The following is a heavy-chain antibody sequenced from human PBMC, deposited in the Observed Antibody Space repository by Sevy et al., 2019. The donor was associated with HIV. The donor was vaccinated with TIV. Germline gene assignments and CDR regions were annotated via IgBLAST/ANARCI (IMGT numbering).Heavy chain of an antibody. V-gene: IGHV3-11*01. D-gene: IGHD1-20*01. CDR3: ARAITGTTHYFDY. J-gene: IGHJ4*02. CDR2: ISSSGSTI. Sequence: GGSLRLSCAASGFTFSDYYISWIRQAPGKGLEWVSYISSSGSTIYYADSVKGRFTISRDNAKNSLYLQMNSLRAEDTAVYYCARAITGTTHYFDYWGQGTLVTVSS. CDR1: GFTFSDYY.